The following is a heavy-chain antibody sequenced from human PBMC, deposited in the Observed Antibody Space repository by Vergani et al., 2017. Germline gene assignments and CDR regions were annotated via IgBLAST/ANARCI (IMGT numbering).Heavy chain of an antibody. CDR3: ARVWRGRAKEIGVLRYFDWLPNYYYYYMDV. CDR2: IDTAGDP. J-gene: IGHJ6*03. Sequence: EVQLVESGGGLVQPGGSLRLSCAASGFTFSYYDMHWVRQATGKGLEWVSAIDTAGDPYYPGSVKGRFTISRENAKNSLYLQMNSLRAGDTAVYYCARVWRGRAKEIGVLRYFDWLPNYYYYYMDVWGKGTTVTVSS. CDR1: GFTFSYYD. V-gene: IGHV3-13*05. D-gene: IGHD3-9*01.